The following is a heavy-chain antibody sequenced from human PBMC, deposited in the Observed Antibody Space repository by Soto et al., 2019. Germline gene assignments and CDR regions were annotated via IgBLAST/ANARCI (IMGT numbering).Heavy chain of an antibody. CDR1: GGSISSSSYY. Sequence: SETLYLTCTVSGGSISSSSYYCGWIRPPPGKGLEWIGSIYYSGSTYYNPSLKSRVTISVDTSKNQFSLNLTSVTAADTAVFYCAGLKYFDTSASLAFWGQGTLVTVSS. D-gene: IGHD3-22*01. J-gene: IGHJ4*02. V-gene: IGHV4-39*01. CDR2: IYYSGST. CDR3: AGLKYFDTSASLAF.